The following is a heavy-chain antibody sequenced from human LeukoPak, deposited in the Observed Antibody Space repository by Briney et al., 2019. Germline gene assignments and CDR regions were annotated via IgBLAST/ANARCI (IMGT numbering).Heavy chain of an antibody. J-gene: IGHJ4*02. Sequence: GGSLRLPCAASGFTFSSYAMSWVRQAPGKGLEWVSAISGSGGSTYYADSVKGRFTISRDNSKNTLYLQMNSLRAEDTAVYYCESAAAGTGDFDYWGQGTLVTVSS. CDR2: ISGSGGST. CDR1: GFTFSSYA. CDR3: ESAAAGTGDFDY. D-gene: IGHD6-13*01. V-gene: IGHV3-23*01.